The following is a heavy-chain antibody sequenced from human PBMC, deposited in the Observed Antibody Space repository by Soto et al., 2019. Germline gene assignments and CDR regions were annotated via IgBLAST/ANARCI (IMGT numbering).Heavy chain of an antibody. CDR2: IIPIFGTA. CDR3: ARLIVFVPAAPGYFDY. V-gene: IGHV1-69*12. D-gene: IGHD2-2*01. Sequence: QVQLVQSGAEVKKPVSSVKVSCKASGGTFSSYAISWVRQAPGQGLEWMGGIIPIFGTANYAQKIQGRVTITADEYTSTAYMELSSLRSEDTAVYYCARLIVFVPAAPGYFDYWGQGTLVTVSS. J-gene: IGHJ4*02. CDR1: GGTFSSYA.